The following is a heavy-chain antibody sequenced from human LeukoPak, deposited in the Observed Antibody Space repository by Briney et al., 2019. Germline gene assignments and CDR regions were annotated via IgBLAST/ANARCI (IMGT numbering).Heavy chain of an antibody. CDR3: ASRFRYSSSWDYYYYYMDV. V-gene: IGHV1-69*13. Sequence: ASVKVSCKASGGTFSSYAISWVRQAPGQGLEWMGGSIPIFGTANYAQKFQGRVTITGDESTSTAYMELSSLRSEDTAVYYCASRFRYSSSWDYYYYYMDVWGKGTTVTVSS. D-gene: IGHD6-13*01. CDR2: SIPIFGTA. J-gene: IGHJ6*03. CDR1: GGTFSSYA.